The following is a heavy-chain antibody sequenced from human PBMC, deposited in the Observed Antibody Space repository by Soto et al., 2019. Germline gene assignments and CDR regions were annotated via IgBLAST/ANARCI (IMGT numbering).Heavy chain of an antibody. CDR2: IYYSGST. D-gene: IGHD5-18*01. CDR3: ARETVDTAMVLDY. CDR1: GGSISSGGYY. V-gene: IGHV4-31*03. J-gene: IGHJ4*02. Sequence: PSETLSLTCTVSGGSISSGGYYWSWIRQHPGKGLEWIGYIYYSGSTYYNPSLKSRVTISVDTSKNQFSLKLSSVTAADTAVYYCARETVDTAMVLDYWGQGTLVTVSS.